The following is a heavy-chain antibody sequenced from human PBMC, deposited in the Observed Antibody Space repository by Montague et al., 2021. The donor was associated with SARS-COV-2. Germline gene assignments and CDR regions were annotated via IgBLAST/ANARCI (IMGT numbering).Heavy chain of an antibody. CDR2: IGWRSGSI. V-gene: IGHV3-9*01. D-gene: IGHD5-18*01. CDR1: GFTFDDYV. J-gene: IGHJ6*02. CDR3: ARERWIQLSFYYYYGMDV. Sequence: SLRLSCAASGFTFDDYVMHWVRQAPGKGLEWVSGIGWRSGSIGYADSVKGRFTISRDNAKNALYLQMNSLRAEDTAVYYCARERWIQLSFYYYYGMDVWGQGTTVTVSS.